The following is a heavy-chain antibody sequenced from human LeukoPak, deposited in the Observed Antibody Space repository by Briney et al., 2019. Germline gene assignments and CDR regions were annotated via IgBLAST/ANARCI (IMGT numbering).Heavy chain of an antibody. CDR1: GFTFSSYG. Sequence: GGSLTLSFAAFGFTFSSYGMHWVRQTPGKGLEWVAFIRHDGSYQQYADSVKGRFTVSRDNSKDMVYLQMNSLRTEDTAVYYCAKNRDSSDYPRDFDFWGQGTLVTVSS. J-gene: IGHJ4*02. CDR2: IRHDGSYQ. CDR3: AKNRDSSDYPRDFDF. V-gene: IGHV3-30*02. D-gene: IGHD3-22*01.